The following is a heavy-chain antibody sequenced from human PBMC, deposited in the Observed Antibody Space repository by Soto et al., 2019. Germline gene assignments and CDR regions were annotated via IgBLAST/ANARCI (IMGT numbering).Heavy chain of an antibody. D-gene: IGHD3-22*01. J-gene: IGHJ4*02. V-gene: IGHV1-8*01. CDR3: ARGYPGYYDSSGYYNDY. CDR2: MNPNSGNT. CDR1: GYTLTSYD. Sequence: ASAKVSCKASGYTLTSYDINWVRQATGQGLEWMGWMNPNSGNTGYAQKFQGRVTMTRNTSISTAYMELSSLRSEDTAVYYCARGYPGYYDSSGYYNDYWGQGTLVTLSS.